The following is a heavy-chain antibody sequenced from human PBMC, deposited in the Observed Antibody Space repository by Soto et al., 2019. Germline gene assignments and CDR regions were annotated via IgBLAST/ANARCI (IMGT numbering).Heavy chain of an antibody. D-gene: IGHD5-12*01. Sequence: ASVKVSCKASGYTFITSYYTHWVRQAPGQGLEWMGIINPTGTMTKYSERFQGRLTMTRDTSTSTDYMELSTLTSEDTAVYFCARDTGYDHDAFDIWGQGTMVTVSS. CDR3: ARDTGYDHDAFDI. V-gene: IGHV1-46*01. J-gene: IGHJ3*02. CDR2: INPTGTMT. CDR1: GYTFITSYY.